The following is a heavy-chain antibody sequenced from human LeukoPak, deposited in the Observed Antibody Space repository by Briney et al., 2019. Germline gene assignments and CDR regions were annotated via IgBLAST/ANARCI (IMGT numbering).Heavy chain of an antibody. V-gene: IGHV1-3*01. J-gene: IGHJ4*02. CDR2: INAGNGNT. CDR1: GYTFTSYA. CDR3: ARGLLWFGELSPPGY. Sequence: ASVKVSCKASGYTFTSYAIHWVRQAPGQRLEWMGWINAGNGNTKYSQKFQGRVTITRDTSASTAYMELSSLRSEDTAVCYCARGLLWFGELSPPGYWGQGTLVTVSS. D-gene: IGHD3-10*01.